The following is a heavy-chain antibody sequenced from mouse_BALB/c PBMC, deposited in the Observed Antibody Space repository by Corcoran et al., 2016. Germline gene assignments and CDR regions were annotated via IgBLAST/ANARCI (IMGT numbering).Heavy chain of an antibody. V-gene: IGHV9-1*02. CDR2: INTYTGEP. Sequence: QIQLVQSGPELKKPGETVKISCKASGYTFTNYGMNWVKQAPGKGLKWMGWINTYTGEPTYADDFKGRFAFSLETSASTAYLQSNNLKNEDMATYFCARDYLDYWGQGTTLTVSS. CDR1: GYTFTNYG. J-gene: IGHJ2*01. CDR3: ARDYLDY.